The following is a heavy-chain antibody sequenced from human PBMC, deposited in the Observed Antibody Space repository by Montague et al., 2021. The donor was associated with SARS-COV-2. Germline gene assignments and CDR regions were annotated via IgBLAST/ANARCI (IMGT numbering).Heavy chain of an antibody. CDR2: ISSDGSGP. J-gene: IGHJ3*01. CDR3: ARDTRSGGYCDAFDC. Sequence: SLRLSCAASGFTFSSYWMHWVRQAPGKGLVWVSRISSDGSGPPYADSVKGRFTISRDNAKNTMYLQMNSLSAEDTAVYFCARDTRSGGYCDAFDCWGQEKMVTVSA. V-gene: IGHV3-74*01. D-gene: IGHD1-26*01. CDR1: GFTFSSYW.